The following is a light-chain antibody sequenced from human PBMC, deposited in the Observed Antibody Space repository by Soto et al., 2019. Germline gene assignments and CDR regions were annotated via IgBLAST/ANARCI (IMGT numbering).Light chain of an antibody. CDR3: CSYGGSRAV. CDR2: EVS. V-gene: IGLV2-23*02. Sequence: QPVLTQPASVSGSPGQSITISCTGTSSDVGSHNLVSWYQQHPGQAPKLMIYEVSKRPLGVSARFSASKSGNTASLTISGLQAEDEADYYCCSYGGSRAVFGGGTKLTVL. CDR1: SSDVGSHNL. J-gene: IGLJ7*01.